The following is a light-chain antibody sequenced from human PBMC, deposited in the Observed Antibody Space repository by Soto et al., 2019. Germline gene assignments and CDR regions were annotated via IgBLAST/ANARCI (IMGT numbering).Light chain of an antibody. V-gene: IGKV3-20*01. CDR3: QQYGSSPKT. CDR1: QSVSSSY. J-gene: IGKJ1*01. Sequence: EIVLTQSPGTLSLSPGETATLSCRASQSVSSSYLAWYQQKPGQAPRLLIYGASSRATGIPDRFSGSGSETDFTLTISRXEPEDFAVYYCQQYGSSPKTFGQGTKVDIK. CDR2: GAS.